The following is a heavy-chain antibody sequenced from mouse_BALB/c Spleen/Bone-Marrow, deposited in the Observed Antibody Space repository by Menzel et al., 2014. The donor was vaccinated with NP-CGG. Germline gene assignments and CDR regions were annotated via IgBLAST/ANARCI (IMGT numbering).Heavy chain of an antibody. D-gene: IGHD4-1*01. Sequence: VQLKESGGGLVQPGGSLNLSCAASGFDSSRYWMSWARQAPGKGQEWIGEINPGSSTINYTPSLKDKFIISRDNAKNTLYLQMSKVISEDTALYYCARQTGTGAMDYWGQGTSVTVSS. CDR3: ARQTGTGAMDY. CDR1: GFDSSRYW. V-gene: IGHV4-2*02. CDR2: INPGSSTI. J-gene: IGHJ4*01.